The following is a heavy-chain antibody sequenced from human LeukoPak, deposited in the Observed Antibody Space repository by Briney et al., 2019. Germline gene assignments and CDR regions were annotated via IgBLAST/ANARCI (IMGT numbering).Heavy chain of an antibody. CDR2: ISAYNGNT. CDR3: ARVREDDAFDI. Sequence: ASVKVSCKASGYTFTSYGISWVRQAPGQGLEWMGWISAYNGNTNYAQKFQGRVTMTRDTSISTAYMELSRLRSDDTAVYYCARVREDDAFDIWGQGTMVTVSS. V-gene: IGHV1-18*01. CDR1: GYTFTSYG. J-gene: IGHJ3*02.